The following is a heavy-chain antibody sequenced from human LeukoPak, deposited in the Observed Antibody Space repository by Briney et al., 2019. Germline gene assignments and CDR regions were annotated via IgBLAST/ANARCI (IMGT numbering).Heavy chain of an antibody. D-gene: IGHD6-19*01. CDR1: GVSISSYY. Sequence: PSETLSLTCTVSGVSISSYYWSWIRQPPGKGLEWIGYIYYSGSTNYNPSLKSRVTISVDTSNNQSSLKLITVTAADTTVYYCARRAYSSGWYEGGDYYYYYMDVWGKGTTVTVSS. V-gene: IGHV4-59*08. J-gene: IGHJ6*03. CDR3: ARRAYSSGWYEGGDYYYYYMDV. CDR2: IYYSGST.